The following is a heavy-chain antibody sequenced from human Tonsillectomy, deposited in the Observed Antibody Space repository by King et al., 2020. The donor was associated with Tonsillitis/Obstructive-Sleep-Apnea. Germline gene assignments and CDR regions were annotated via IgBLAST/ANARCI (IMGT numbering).Heavy chain of an antibody. J-gene: IGHJ4*02. CDR2: INVDGSHT. CDR1: GFTFNRFY. D-gene: IGHD6-6*01. V-gene: IGHV3-74*01. Sequence: VQLVESGGGLVQPGGSLRLSCAASGFTFNRFYMHWVRQVPGKGLIWVSRINVDGSHTNYADSVKGRFTISRDNAENTLYLQMNNLRADDTAVYYCARDIEYSRSSGVDYWGQGTLVTVS. CDR3: ARDIEYSRSSGVDY.